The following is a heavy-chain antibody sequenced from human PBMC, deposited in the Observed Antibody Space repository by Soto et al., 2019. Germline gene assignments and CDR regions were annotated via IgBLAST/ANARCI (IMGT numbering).Heavy chain of an antibody. J-gene: IGHJ4*02. D-gene: IGHD3-22*01. CDR2: ISGRGGYT. Sequence: EVQLLESGGGLVQPGGSLRLSCAVSGFTFSSYAVSWVRQAPGKGLEWVSGISGRGGYTYYADSVKGRFTISRDNSKNALYLQINSLRVEDTAIYYCAKRLYYDDSGDYCLDYWGQGNLVTVSS. CDR1: GFTFSSYA. CDR3: AKRLYYDDSGDYCLDY. V-gene: IGHV3-23*01.